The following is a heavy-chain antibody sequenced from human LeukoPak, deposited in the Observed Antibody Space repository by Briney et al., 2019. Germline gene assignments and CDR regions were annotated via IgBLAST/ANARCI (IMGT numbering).Heavy chain of an antibody. V-gene: IGHV4-39*07. CDR2: IFYSGST. CDR1: GGSIRTSSYY. J-gene: IGHJ4*02. Sequence: SETLSLTCTISGGSIRTSSYYWGWIRQPPGKGLEWIGSIFYSGSTYYNPSLESRVTMSVDMSENHISLKLTSVTAADTAVYYCAREGGPYRPLDYSGQGTLVTVSS. CDR3: AREGGPYRPLDY.